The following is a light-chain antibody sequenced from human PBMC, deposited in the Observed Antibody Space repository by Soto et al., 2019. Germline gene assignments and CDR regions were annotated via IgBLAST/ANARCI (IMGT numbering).Light chain of an antibody. CDR1: QSVSSY. V-gene: IGKV3-15*01. CDR3: QQYNNWPPEYT. Sequence: EIVMTQSPATLSVSPGERATLSCRASQSVSSYLAWYQQKPGQAPRLLLYRASTRATGIPARFSGSGSGTEFNLTISSLQSEDFAVYYCQQYNNWPPEYTFGQGTKLEIK. J-gene: IGKJ2*01. CDR2: RAS.